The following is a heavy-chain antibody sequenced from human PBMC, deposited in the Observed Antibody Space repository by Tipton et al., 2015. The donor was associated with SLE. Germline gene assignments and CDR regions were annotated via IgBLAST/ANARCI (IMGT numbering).Heavy chain of an antibody. Sequence: GLVKPSETLSLTCAVSGYSITSGYYWGWFRQPPGKGLEWIGSIYYTGSTSYNPSLKSRVPISVDTSKNQFSLRLSSVSATDTAVYYCARDSWGGSYDFDCWGRGTLVTVSS. CDR3: ARDSWGGSYDFDC. CDR1: GYSITSGYY. CDR2: IYYTGST. J-gene: IGHJ4*02. V-gene: IGHV4-38-2*02. D-gene: IGHD1-26*01.